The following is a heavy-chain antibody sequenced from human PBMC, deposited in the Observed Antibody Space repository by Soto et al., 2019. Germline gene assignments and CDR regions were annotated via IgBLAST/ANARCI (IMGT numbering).Heavy chain of an antibody. J-gene: IGHJ6*02. CDR3: GRGSLYYFYGMEV. V-gene: IGHV4-30-4*01. Sequence: PSETLSLTCTVSGGSISSGDYYWSWIRQPPGKGLEWIGYSYYSGSTYYNPSLKSRVTISVDTSKNQFSLKLSSVPAADPAVYYWGRGSLYYFYGMEVWGQAASVNVSS. CDR2: SYYSGST. CDR1: GGSISSGDYY.